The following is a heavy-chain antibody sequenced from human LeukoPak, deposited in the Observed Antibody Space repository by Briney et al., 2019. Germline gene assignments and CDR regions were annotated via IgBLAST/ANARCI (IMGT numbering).Heavy chain of an antibody. V-gene: IGHV3-21*01. D-gene: IGHD3-22*01. CDR2: ISSSSSYI. Sequence: GGSLRLSCAASGSTFSSYSMNWVRQAPGKGLEWVSSISSSSSYIYYADSVKGRFTISRDNAKNSLYLQMNSLRAEDTAVYYCARDTYYYDSSGFYDAFDIWGQGTMVTVSS. CDR3: ARDTYYYDSSGFYDAFDI. CDR1: GSTFSSYS. J-gene: IGHJ3*02.